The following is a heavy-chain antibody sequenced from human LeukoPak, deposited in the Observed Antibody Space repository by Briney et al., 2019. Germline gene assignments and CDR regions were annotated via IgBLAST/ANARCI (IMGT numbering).Heavy chain of an antibody. CDR1: GYSISSGYY. Sequence: PSETLSLTCAVSGYSISSGYYWGWIRQPPGKGLEWIGSIYHSGSTYYNPSLKSRVTISVDTSKNQFSLKLSSVTAADTAVYYCARQYDYGDLNWFDPWGQGTLVTVSS. CDR2: IYHSGST. V-gene: IGHV4-38-2*01. J-gene: IGHJ5*02. CDR3: ARQYDYGDLNWFDP. D-gene: IGHD4-17*01.